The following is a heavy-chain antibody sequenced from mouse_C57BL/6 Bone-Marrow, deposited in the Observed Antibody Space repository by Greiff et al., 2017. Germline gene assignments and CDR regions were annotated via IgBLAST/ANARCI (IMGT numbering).Heavy chain of an antibody. CDR1: GYTFTDYY. D-gene: IGHD2-1*01. CDR3: ARGGGNPYAMDY. V-gene: IGHV1-26*01. Sequence: VQLKQSGPELVKPGASVKISCKASGYTFTDYYMNWVKQSHGKSLEWIGDINPNNGGTSYNQKFKGKATLTVDKSSSTAYMELRSLTSEDSAVYYCARGGGNPYAMDYWGQGTSVTVSS. J-gene: IGHJ4*01. CDR2: INPNNGGT.